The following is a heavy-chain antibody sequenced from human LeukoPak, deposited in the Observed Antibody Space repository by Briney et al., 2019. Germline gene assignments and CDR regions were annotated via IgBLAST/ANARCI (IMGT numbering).Heavy chain of an antibody. CDR3: AKAAAAPGFDF. D-gene: IGHD6-13*01. J-gene: IGHJ4*02. V-gene: IGHV3-23*01. Sequence: GSLRLSCAASGFTSSSYALNWVRQAPGKGLEWVATVSGSGDRMYHADSVKGRFTISRDNSKNTIYLQMNSLRAEDTALYYCAKAAAAPGFDFWGEGTLVTVSS. CDR2: VSGSGDRM. CDR1: GFTSSSYA.